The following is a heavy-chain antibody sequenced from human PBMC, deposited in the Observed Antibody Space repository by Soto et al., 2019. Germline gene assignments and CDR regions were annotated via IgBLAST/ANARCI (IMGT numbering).Heavy chain of an antibody. Sequence: EVQLVESGGGLVQPGGSLGLSCVASGFTFSSYWMSWVRLAPGKGLEWVAHIKQSGSDRYYVDSVRGRFTISRDNAKNSLYLQMNSLRVEDTVMYYCASVKSWAVSPWGQGTLVTVSS. D-gene: IGHD3-10*01. CDR1: GFTFSSYW. J-gene: IGHJ5*02. CDR2: IKQSGSDR. CDR3: ASVKSWAVSP. V-gene: IGHV3-7*01.